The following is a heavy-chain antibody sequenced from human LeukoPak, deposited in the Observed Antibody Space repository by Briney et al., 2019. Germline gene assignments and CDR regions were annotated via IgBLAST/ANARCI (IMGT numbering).Heavy chain of an antibody. CDR1: GGSISSGDYY. CDR2: IYYSGST. Sequence: SETLSLTCTVSGGSISSGDYYWSWIRQPPGKGLEWIGYIYYSGSTYYNPSLESRVTISVDTSKNQFSLKLSSVTAADTAVYYCASFTLATSYGMDVWGQGTTVTVSS. CDR3: ASFTLATSYGMDV. D-gene: IGHD2/OR15-2a*01. V-gene: IGHV4-30-4*01. J-gene: IGHJ6*02.